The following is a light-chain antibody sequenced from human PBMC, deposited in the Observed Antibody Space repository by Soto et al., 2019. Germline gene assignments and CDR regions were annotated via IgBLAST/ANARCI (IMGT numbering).Light chain of an antibody. CDR1: RSNIGSNY. J-gene: IGLJ7*01. Sequence: QSVLTQPPTASGTPGQTVTISCFGSRSNIGSNYVYWYQQVPGTAPKLLIYRNDQRPSGVPDRFSGSKSGTSASLAISGLRSEDEADYYCLAWAGSLGGGVFGGGTQLTVL. CDR2: RND. V-gene: IGLV1-47*01. CDR3: LAWAGSLGGGV.